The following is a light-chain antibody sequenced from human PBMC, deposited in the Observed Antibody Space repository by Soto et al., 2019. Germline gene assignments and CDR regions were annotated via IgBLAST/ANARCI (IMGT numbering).Light chain of an antibody. CDR2: GAS. CDR3: QQYGGSPAIT. J-gene: IGKJ5*01. V-gene: IGKV3-20*01. Sequence: EIVLTQSPGTLSLSPGERATLSCRASQRVSSGYVAWYQQKPGQAPRLLIYGASSRATGIPDRFRASASGTDFTLTISKLEPEDFAVYFCQQYGGSPAITFGHGTRLDNK. CDR1: QRVSSGY.